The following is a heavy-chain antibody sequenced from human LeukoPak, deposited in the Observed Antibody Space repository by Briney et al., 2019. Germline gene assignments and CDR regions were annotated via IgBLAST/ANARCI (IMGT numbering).Heavy chain of an antibody. CDR1: GDSFKDYY. V-gene: IGHV4-34*01. Sequence: SETLSLTCAVYGDSFKDYYWSWIRQPPGKGLEWIGEINHSGSTNYNPSLKSRVTISVDTSKNQFSLKLSSVTAADTAVYYCARGVVVVPAARDDDAFDIWGQGTMVTVSS. D-gene: IGHD2-2*01. CDR3: ARGVVVVPAARDDDAFDI. CDR2: INHSGST. J-gene: IGHJ3*02.